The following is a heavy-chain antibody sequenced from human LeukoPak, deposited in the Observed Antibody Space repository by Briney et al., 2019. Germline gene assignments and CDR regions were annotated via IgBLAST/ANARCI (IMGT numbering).Heavy chain of an antibody. Sequence: ASVKVSCKASEGTFSNSAVSWVRQAPGQGLEWMGGFDPEDGETIYAQKFQGRVTMTEDTSTDTAYMEMSSLRSEDTAIYYCATDLLVRANSQGIDYWGQGTLVTVS. CDR3: ATDLLVRANSQGIDY. D-gene: IGHD3-10*01. J-gene: IGHJ4*02. CDR2: FDPEDGET. CDR1: EGTFSNSA. V-gene: IGHV1-24*01.